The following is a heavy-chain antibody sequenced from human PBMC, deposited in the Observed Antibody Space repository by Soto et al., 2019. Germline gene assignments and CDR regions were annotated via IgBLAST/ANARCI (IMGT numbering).Heavy chain of an antibody. CDR1: GFTFSSYA. CDR3: ARVRYYDSSGYYIDY. D-gene: IGHD3-22*01. V-gene: IGHV3-23*01. J-gene: IGHJ4*02. CDR2: ISGSGGST. Sequence: GGSLRLSCAASGFTFSSYAMSWVRQAPGKGLEWVSAISGSGGSTYYADSVKGRFTISRDNSKNTLYLQMNSLRAEDTAVYYCARVRYYDSSGYYIDYSGQGTLVTVSS.